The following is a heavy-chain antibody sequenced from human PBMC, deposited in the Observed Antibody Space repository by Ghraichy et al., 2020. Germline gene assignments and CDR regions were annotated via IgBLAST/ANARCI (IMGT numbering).Heavy chain of an antibody. J-gene: IGHJ2*01. D-gene: IGHD2-21*02. Sequence: GGSLRLSCAASGFTVSSNYMSWVRQAPGKGLEWVSVIYSGGSTYYADSVKGRFTISSDNSKNTLYLQMNSLRAEDTAVYYCARDRRSVTATRCFDLWGRGTLVTVSS. V-gene: IGHV3-53*01. CDR2: IYSGGST. CDR3: ARDRRSVTATRCFDL. CDR1: GFTVSSNY.